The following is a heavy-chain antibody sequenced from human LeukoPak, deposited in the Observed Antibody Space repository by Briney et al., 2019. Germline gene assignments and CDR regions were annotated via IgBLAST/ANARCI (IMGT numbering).Heavy chain of an antibody. CDR3: ARALGYCSGGSCCQPDY. Sequence: SETLSLTCTVSGGSIGSGTYYWGWIRQSPGKGLEWIGSIYYSGSTNYNPSLKSRVTISVDTSKNQFSLNLTSVTAADTAVYYCARALGYCSGGSCCQPDYWGQGILVTVSS. CDR1: GGSIGSGTYY. CDR2: IYYSGST. V-gene: IGHV4-39*07. D-gene: IGHD2-15*01. J-gene: IGHJ4*02.